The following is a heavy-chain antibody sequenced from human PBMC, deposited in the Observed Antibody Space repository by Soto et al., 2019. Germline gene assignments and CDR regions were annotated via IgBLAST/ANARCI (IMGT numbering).Heavy chain of an antibody. CDR2: IWYDGSNK. Sequence: QVQLVESGGGVVQPGRSLRLSCAASGFTFSSYGMHWVRQAPGKGLEWVAVIWYDGSNKYYADSVKGRFTISRDNSKNTLYLQMNSLRAEDTAVYYCARATEAGTGTHYYYYYGMDVW. CDR3: ARATEAGTGTHYYYYYGMDV. J-gene: IGHJ6*01. V-gene: IGHV3-33*01. D-gene: IGHD6-13*01. CDR1: GFTFSSYG.